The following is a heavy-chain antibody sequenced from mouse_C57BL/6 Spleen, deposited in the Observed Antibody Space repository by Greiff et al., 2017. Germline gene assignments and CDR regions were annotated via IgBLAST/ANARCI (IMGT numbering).Heavy chain of an antibody. V-gene: IGHV1-55*01. Sequence: VQLQQSGAELVKPGASVKMSCKASGYTFTSYWITWVKQRPGQGLEWIGDIYPGSGSTNYNEKFKSKATLTVDTSSSTAYMQLSSLTSEDSAVYYCARGEYYGSSWFAYWGQGTLVTVSA. CDR3: ARGEYYGSSWFAY. D-gene: IGHD1-1*01. CDR1: GYTFTSYW. CDR2: IYPGSGST. J-gene: IGHJ3*01.